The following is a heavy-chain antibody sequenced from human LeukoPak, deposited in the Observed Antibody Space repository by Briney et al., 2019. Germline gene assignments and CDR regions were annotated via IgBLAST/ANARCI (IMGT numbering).Heavy chain of an antibody. Sequence: SVKVSCKASGGTFSSYTISWVRQAPGQGLEWMGRIIPILGIANYAQKFQGRVTITADKSTSTAYMELSSLRSEDTAVYYCARVGYYDSSGYSNAFDIWGQGTMVTVSS. V-gene: IGHV1-69*02. J-gene: IGHJ3*02. CDR1: GGTFSSYT. CDR3: ARVGYYDSSGYSNAFDI. CDR2: IIPILGIA. D-gene: IGHD3-22*01.